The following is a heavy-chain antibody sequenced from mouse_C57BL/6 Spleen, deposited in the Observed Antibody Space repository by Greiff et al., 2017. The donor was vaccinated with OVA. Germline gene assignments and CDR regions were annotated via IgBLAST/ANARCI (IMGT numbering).Heavy chain of an antibody. CDR3: ARLYDGYYVGFFDY. J-gene: IGHJ2*01. Sequence: VQLQPPGAELVKPGASVKMSCKASGYTFTSYWITWVKQRPGQGLEWIGDIYPGSGSTNYHEKFKSKATLTVDTSSSTAYMQLSSLTSEDSAVYYCARLYDGYYVGFFDYWGQGTTLTVSS. CDR1: GYTFTSYW. D-gene: IGHD2-3*01. CDR2: IYPGSGST. V-gene: IGHV1-55*01.